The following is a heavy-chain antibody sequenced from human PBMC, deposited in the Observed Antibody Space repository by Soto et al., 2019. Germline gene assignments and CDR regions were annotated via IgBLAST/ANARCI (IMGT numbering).Heavy chain of an antibody. V-gene: IGHV3-30-3*01. CDR3: ARGPQLLYVSDYYYGMDV. D-gene: IGHD2-2*02. J-gene: IGHJ6*02. Sequence: ESGGGVVQPGRSLRLSCAASGFTFSSYAMHWVRQAPGKWLEWVAVISYDGSNKYYADSEKGRFTISRGNSKNTLYLQMNSLRAEDTAVYYCARGPQLLYVSDYYYGMDVWGQGTTVTVSS. CDR1: GFTFSSYA. CDR2: ISYDGSNK.